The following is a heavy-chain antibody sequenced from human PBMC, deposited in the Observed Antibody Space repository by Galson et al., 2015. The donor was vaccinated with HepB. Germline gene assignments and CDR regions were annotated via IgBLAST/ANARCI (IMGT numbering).Heavy chain of an antibody. CDR3: AKGGSSGWPVYYFDY. CDR1: GFTFSSYG. D-gene: IGHD6-19*01. J-gene: IGHJ4*02. V-gene: IGHV3-30*02. Sequence: SLRLSCAASGFTFSSYGMHWVRQAPGKGLEWVAFIRYDGSNKYYADSVKGRFTISGDNSKNTLYLQMNSLRAEDTAVYYCAKGGSSGWPVYYFDYWGQGTLVTVSS. CDR2: IRYDGSNK.